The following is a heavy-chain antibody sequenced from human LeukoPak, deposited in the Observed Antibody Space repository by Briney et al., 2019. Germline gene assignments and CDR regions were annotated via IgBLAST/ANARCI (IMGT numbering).Heavy chain of an antibody. CDR2: ISSSGGST. CDR3: AKGSTGTTGGYFEY. V-gene: IGHV3-23*01. Sequence: PGGSLRLSCADSGFTFSSYAMSWVRQAPGKGLEWVSGISSSGGSTYYADSVKGRFTISRDNSKNTLYLQMNSLRAEDTAVYYCAKGSTGTTGGYFEYWGQGTLVTVSS. CDR1: GFTFSSYA. J-gene: IGHJ4*02. D-gene: IGHD1-1*01.